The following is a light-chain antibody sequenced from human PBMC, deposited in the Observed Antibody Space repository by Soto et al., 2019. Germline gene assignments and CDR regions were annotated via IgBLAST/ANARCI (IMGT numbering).Light chain of an antibody. J-gene: IGKJ1*01. Sequence: TERTRAPYTMTLALGGSRILTYKASQSVGSRFLAWYQQKPGQAPRLLISGTFSRATGIPDRFSGSGSGTVFTLTISRLVAEEFAVYYCQAYGSYPRWWFGQGTKVDI. CDR3: QAYGSYPRWW. CDR2: GTF. V-gene: IGKV3-20*01. CDR1: QSVGSRF.